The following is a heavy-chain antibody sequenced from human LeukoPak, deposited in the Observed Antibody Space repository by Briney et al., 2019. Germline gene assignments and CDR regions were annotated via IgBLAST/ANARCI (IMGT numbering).Heavy chain of an antibody. CDR3: ARGAVAAAMYWFDP. D-gene: IGHD2-2*01. J-gene: IGHJ5*02. Sequence: PSETLSLTCTVSGGSISSYYWSWIRQPPGKGLEWIGYIYYTGRIDYNPSLRSRVIISVDTSNNQFSLKLSSVTAADAAVYYCARGAVAAAMYWFDPWGQGTLVTVSS. V-gene: IGHV4-59*01. CDR1: GGSISSYY. CDR2: IYYTGRI.